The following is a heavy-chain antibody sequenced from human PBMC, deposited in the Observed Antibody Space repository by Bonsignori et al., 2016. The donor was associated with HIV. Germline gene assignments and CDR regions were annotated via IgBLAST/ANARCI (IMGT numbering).Heavy chain of an antibody. CDR2: INHSGST. J-gene: IGHJ5*02. D-gene: IGHD3-22*01. CDR1: GGSFSGYY. V-gene: IGHV4-34*01. CDR3: ARGQDDSSGFGNWFDP. Sequence: SETLSLTCAVYGGSFSGYYWSWIRQPPGKGLEWIGEINHSGSTNYNPSLKSRVTISVDTSKNQFSLKLSSVTAADTAVYYCARGQDDSSGFGNWFDPWGQGTLVTVSS.